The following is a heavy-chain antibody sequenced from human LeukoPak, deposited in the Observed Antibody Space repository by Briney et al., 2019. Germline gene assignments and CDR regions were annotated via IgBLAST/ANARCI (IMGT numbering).Heavy chain of an antibody. V-gene: IGHV4-4*07. D-gene: IGHD6-13*01. J-gene: IGHJ4*02. CDR2: IFATGST. Sequence: KPSETLSLTCTVSGASISSYYWSWIRQPAGKGLEWIGHIFATGSTNYNPSLKSRVTLSVDTSKNQFSLKLSSVTAADTAVYYCAKDRPAATGAPFDYWGQGTLVTVSS. CDR1: GASISSYY. CDR3: AKDRPAATGAPFDY.